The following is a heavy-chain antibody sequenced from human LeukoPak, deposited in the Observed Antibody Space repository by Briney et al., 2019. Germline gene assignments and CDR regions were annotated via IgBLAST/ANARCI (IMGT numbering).Heavy chain of an antibody. CDR2: IYTSGST. J-gene: IGHJ6*03. Sequence: PSETLSLTCTVSGGSISSYYWSWIRQPAGKGLEWIGRIYTSGSTNYNPSLKSRVTMSVDTSKNQFSLKLSSVTAADTAVYYCARDYRGVVIIPALVQYYYYYYMDVWGKGTTVTVSS. CDR3: ARDYRGVVIIPALVQYYYYYYMDV. V-gene: IGHV4-4*07. D-gene: IGHD3-3*01. CDR1: GGSISSYY.